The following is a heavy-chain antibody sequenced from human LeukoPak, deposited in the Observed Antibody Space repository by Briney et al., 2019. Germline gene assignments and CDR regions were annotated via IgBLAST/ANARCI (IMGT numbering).Heavy chain of an antibody. Sequence: GGSLRLSCAVSGFTFSNYAVHWVRQAPGKGLEWVAVISFDGSNKYYADSVKGRFTISRDNSKNTLYLQMNSLRADDTAVYYCAKDTAISGSHRTFGFDYWGQGTLAIVSS. D-gene: IGHD2-21*02. V-gene: IGHV3-30*18. CDR1: GFTFSNYA. CDR2: ISFDGSNK. J-gene: IGHJ4*02. CDR3: AKDTAISGSHRTFGFDY.